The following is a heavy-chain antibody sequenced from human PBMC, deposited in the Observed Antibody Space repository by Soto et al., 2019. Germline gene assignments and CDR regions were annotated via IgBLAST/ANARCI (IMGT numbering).Heavy chain of an antibody. CDR1: GYTFTNYA. V-gene: IGHV1-3*05. J-gene: IGHJ4*02. Sequence: QVQLVQSGAEEKKPGASVKVSCKASGYTFTNYAMHWVRQAPGQRLEWMGWSNACNGNTKYSQKFQGRVTITRDTSARTASMEMSSLRSEDTAVYYCARSPSLFTDYWGQGTLVTVSS. D-gene: IGHD2-2*01. CDR2: SNACNGNT. CDR3: ARSPSLFTDY.